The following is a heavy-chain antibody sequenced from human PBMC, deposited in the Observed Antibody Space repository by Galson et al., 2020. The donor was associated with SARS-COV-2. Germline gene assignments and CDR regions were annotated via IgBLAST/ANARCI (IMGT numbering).Heavy chain of an antibody. V-gene: IGHV4-34*01. J-gene: IGHJ4*02. Sequence: SETLSLTCAVYGGSFSGYYWSWIRQPPGKGLEWIGEINHSGSTNYNPSLKSRVTISVDTSKNQFSLKLSSVTAADTAVYYCARFPVAGAGGFDYWGQGTLVTVSS. CDR3: ARFPVAGAGGFDY. CDR2: INHSGST. CDR1: GGSFSGYY. D-gene: IGHD6-19*01.